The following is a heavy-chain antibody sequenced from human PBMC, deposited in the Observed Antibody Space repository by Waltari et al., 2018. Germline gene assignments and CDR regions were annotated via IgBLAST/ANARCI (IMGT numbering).Heavy chain of an antibody. CDR3: ARVPREYSGYDAIFDY. Sequence: QLQLQESGPGLVKPSETLSLTCTVSGGSISSSSYYWGWIRQPPGKGLEWIGSIYYSGSTYYNPSLKSRVTRSVDTSKNQFSLKLSSVTAADTAMYYCARVPREYSGYDAIFDYWGQGTLVTVSS. D-gene: IGHD5-12*01. CDR1: GGSISSSSYY. J-gene: IGHJ4*02. CDR2: IYYSGST. V-gene: IGHV4-39*07.